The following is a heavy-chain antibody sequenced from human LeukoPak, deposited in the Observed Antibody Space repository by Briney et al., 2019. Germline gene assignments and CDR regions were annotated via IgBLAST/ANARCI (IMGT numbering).Heavy chain of an antibody. CDR3: ATHSTSWYSDAFDI. V-gene: IGHV4-4*07. CDR1: GGSISSYY. J-gene: IGHJ3*02. CDR2: IYTSGST. D-gene: IGHD6-13*01. Sequence: PSETLSLTCTVSGGSISSYYWSWIRQPAGKGLEWIGRIYTSGSTNYNPSLKSRVAMSVDTSKNQFSLKLSSVIAADTAIYYCATHSTSWYSDAFDIWGQGTMVTVSS.